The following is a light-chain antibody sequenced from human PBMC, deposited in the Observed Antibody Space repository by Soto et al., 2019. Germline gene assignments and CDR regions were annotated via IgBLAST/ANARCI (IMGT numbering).Light chain of an antibody. Sequence: IVFTRSPATLSLSPGERATLACRASQSVGRYLAWYQQKPGQAPRLLIYEASNRAIGIPARFSGSGSGTDFTLNLSSLEPVEFAVYCCQQRSNWPLLTFGGGTKVDIK. V-gene: IGKV3-11*01. CDR3: QQRSNWPLLT. J-gene: IGKJ4*01. CDR2: EAS. CDR1: QSVGRY.